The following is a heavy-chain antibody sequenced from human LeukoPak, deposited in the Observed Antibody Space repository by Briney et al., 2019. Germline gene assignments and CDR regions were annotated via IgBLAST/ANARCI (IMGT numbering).Heavy chain of an antibody. Sequence: GGSLRLSCAASGFTFSSYGMHWVRQAPGKGLEWVAVISYDGSNKYYADSVKGRFTISRDNSKNTLYLQMNSLRAEDTAVYYCAKDPHPPRTPVVWWGYFDYWGQGTLVTVSS. CDR2: ISYDGSNK. D-gene: IGHD2-8*02. J-gene: IGHJ4*02. CDR1: GFTFSSYG. V-gene: IGHV3-30*18. CDR3: AKDPHPPRTPVVWWGYFDY.